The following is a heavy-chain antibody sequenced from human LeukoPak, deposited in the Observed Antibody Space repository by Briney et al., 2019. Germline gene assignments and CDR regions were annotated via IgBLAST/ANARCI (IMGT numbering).Heavy chain of an antibody. J-gene: IGHJ4*02. Sequence: PSETLSLTCSVSVDSINSSNHLWGWIRQTPGDGLEWIGSVFFQNTYYNPSLKSRVTISVDRTRSLLSLELRSVTAAATALYYCARQKGSTGFFDFWGRGTLVTVSS. CDR1: VDSINSSNHL. CDR3: ARQKGSTGFFDF. CDR2: VFFQNT. D-gene: IGHD6-25*01. V-gene: IGHV4-39*01.